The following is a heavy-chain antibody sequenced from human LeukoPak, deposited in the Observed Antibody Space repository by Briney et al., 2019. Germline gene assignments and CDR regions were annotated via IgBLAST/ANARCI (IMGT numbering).Heavy chain of an antibody. CDR1: GFTFSSYA. J-gene: IGHJ4*02. D-gene: IGHD2-21*02. V-gene: IGHV3-64*01. Sequence: PGTSLRLSCAASGFTFSSYAMHWVRQAPGKGLEYVSAISSNGGSTSYANSVKGRFTISRDNSKNTLYLQMGSLRAEDMAVYYCAKDEGSSCGGDCPLDYWGQGTLVTVSS. CDR2: ISSNGGST. CDR3: AKDEGSSCGGDCPLDY.